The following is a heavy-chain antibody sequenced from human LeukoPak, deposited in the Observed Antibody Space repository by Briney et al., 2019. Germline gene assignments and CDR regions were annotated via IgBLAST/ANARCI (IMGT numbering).Heavy chain of an antibody. CDR2: ISAYNGNT. CDR1: GYTFTSYG. CDR3: ARDRVPYYYDGSGQTLAY. V-gene: IGHV1-18*01. D-gene: IGHD3-22*01. J-gene: IGHJ4*02. Sequence: ASVKVSCKASGYTFTSYGISWVRQAPGQGLEWMGWISAYNGNTNYAQKLQGRVTMTTDTSTSTAYMELRSLRSDDTAVYYCARDRVPYYYDGSGQTLAYWGQGTLVTVSS.